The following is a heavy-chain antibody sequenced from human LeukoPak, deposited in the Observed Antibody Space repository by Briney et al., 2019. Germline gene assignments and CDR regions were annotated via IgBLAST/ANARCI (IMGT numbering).Heavy chain of an antibody. CDR1: GYTFTSYD. CDR3: ARVLGFGELLFLKY. J-gene: IGHJ4*02. CDR2: MNPNSGNT. D-gene: IGHD3-10*01. V-gene: IGHV1-8*02. Sequence: ASVKVSCKASGYTFTSYDINWVRQATGQGLEWRGWMNPNSGNTGYAQKLQGRVTMTTDTSTSTAYMELRSLRSDDTAVYYCARVLGFGELLFLKYWGQGTLVTVSS.